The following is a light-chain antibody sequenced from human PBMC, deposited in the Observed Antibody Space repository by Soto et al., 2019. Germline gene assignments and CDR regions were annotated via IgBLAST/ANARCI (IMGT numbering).Light chain of an antibody. CDR2: GAS. CDR3: QQYAGSPRT. Sequence: EIVLTQSPGTLSLSPGERATLFCRASQTITTSQLAWYQQKPGQAPRVLIFGASNRATGIPDRFSGSGSGTDFNLTISRLEPEDFAIYYCQQYAGSPRTFGQGTTVEIK. CDR1: QTITTSQ. J-gene: IGKJ1*01. V-gene: IGKV3-20*01.